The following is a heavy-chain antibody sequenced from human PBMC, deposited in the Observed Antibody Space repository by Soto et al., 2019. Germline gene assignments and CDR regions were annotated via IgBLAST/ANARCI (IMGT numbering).Heavy chain of an antibody. Sequence: EFQVLQSGGGLVQPGGSLTLSCAASGFPFSSTDMTWVRQAPGKGLEWVSTIDCSGGTTYYADSVKGRFTISRDNSINTVFLQMNSLRADDTALYFCAKNSGWFNTWGQGAMVTVSS. D-gene: IGHD3-10*01. J-gene: IGHJ5*02. CDR3: AKNSGWFNT. V-gene: IGHV3-23*01. CDR2: IDCSGGTT. CDR1: GFPFSSTD.